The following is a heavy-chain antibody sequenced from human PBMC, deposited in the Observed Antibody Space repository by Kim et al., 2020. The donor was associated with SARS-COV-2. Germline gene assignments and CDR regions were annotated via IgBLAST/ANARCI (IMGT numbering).Heavy chain of an antibody. Sequence: SVKVSCKASGGTFSSYAISWVRQAPGQGLEWMGGIIPIFGTANYAQKFQGRVTITADESTSTAYMELSSLRSEDTAVYYCARDYWRSGSYYLFSMDVWGQGTTVTVSS. CDR1: GGTFSSYA. J-gene: IGHJ6*02. CDR2: IIPIFGTA. D-gene: IGHD3-10*01. V-gene: IGHV1-69*13. CDR3: ARDYWRSGSYYLFSMDV.